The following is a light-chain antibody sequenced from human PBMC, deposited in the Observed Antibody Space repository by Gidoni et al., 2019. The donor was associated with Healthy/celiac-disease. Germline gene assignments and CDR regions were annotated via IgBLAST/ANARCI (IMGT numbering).Light chain of an antibody. V-gene: IGKV2-28*01. J-gene: IGKJ2*01. CDR2: MGS. Sequence: VMTHSSPSLPVTPGEPTTTSCRSSHSLLHSNGYNYLAWYLQKPGQSPQLLIYMGSNRDCGVPDRFSGSGSATDFTLNISRVEAEDVGVYYCMQAIQSPQTFGQGTKLEIK. CDR3: MQAIQSPQT. CDR1: HSLLHSNGYNY.